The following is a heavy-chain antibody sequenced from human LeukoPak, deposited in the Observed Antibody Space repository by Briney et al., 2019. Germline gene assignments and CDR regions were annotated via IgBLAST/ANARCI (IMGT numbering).Heavy chain of an antibody. CDR1: GFTFSTYA. CDR3: AKDRDILQYSSGWYNFDY. J-gene: IGHJ4*02. Sequence: GGSLRLSCATSGFTFSTYAMSWVRQAPGKGLEWVSVISGSGGSTYYADSVKGRFTISRDNSKNTMYLQMKSLRADDTAVYYCAKDRDILQYSSGWYNFDYWGQGPLVTVSS. V-gene: IGHV3-23*01. D-gene: IGHD6-19*01. CDR2: ISGSGGST.